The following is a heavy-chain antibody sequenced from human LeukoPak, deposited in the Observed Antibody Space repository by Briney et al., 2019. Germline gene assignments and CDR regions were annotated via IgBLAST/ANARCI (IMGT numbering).Heavy chain of an antibody. CDR1: GFTFRTHG. Sequence: SGGSLRLSCAASGFTFRTHGMHWVRQAPGKGLEWVAVIWYDGSDKYHADSVKGRFTISRDNSKNMLYLQMNSLRAEDTAVYYCASSSGWYLSSDYWGQGTLVTVSS. D-gene: IGHD6-19*01. V-gene: IGHV3-33*01. CDR3: ASSSGWYLSSDY. CDR2: IWYDGSDK. J-gene: IGHJ4*02.